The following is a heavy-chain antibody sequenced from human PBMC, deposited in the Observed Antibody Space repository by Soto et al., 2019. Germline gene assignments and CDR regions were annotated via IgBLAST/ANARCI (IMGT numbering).Heavy chain of an antibody. D-gene: IGHD4-4*01. V-gene: IGHV4-59*01. CDR2: IYYSGTT. CDR1: GGSIRNFY. CDR3: ARDGSLQYDDNWFDP. Sequence: QVQLQESGPGLVKPSETLSLTCTVSGGSIRNFYWSWIRQTPGKGLEWIGCIYYSGTTNYNPSLKGRVTLSVDTSKYQFSLRLSSVTAADTAVYYCARDGSLQYDDNWFDPWGQGTLVTVSS. J-gene: IGHJ5*02.